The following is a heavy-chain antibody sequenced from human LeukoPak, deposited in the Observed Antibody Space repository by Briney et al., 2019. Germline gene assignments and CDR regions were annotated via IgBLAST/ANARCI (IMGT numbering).Heavy chain of an antibody. CDR3: ARDYSRGYYYGMDV. Sequence: PSETLSLTCTVSGGSISSYYWSWIRQPPGKGLEWIGYIYYSGSTNYNPSLKSRVTISVDTSKNQFSLKLSSVTAADTAVYYCARDYSRGYYYGMDVWGQGTTVTVSS. J-gene: IGHJ6*02. CDR2: IYYSGST. D-gene: IGHD2-15*01. V-gene: IGHV4-59*01. CDR1: GGSISSYY.